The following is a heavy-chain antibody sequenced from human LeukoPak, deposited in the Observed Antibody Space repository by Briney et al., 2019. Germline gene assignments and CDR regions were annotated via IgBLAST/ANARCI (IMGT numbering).Heavy chain of an antibody. Sequence: PGGPLRLSCAASGFTFSSYSMNWVRQAPGKGLEWVSSISSSSSYIYYADSVKGRFTISRDNAKNSLYLQMNSLRAEDTAVYYCAMTPYSESYYFVYWGQGTLVTVSS. V-gene: IGHV3-21*01. CDR1: GFTFSSYS. CDR3: AMTPYSESYYFVY. D-gene: IGHD1-26*01. J-gene: IGHJ4*02. CDR2: ISSSSSYI.